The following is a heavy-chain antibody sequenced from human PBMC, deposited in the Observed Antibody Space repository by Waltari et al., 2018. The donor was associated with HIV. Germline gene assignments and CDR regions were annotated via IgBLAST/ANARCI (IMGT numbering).Heavy chain of an antibody. D-gene: IGHD6-19*01. CDR2: IRSDTDTI. V-gene: IGHV3-11*01. CDR3: ARLKYSSGFFDY. CDR1: GFTFSDYY. J-gene: IGHJ4*02. Sequence: QVQLVESGGGLVNPGGSLRLSCATSGFTFSDYYMTWIRQAPGKGLEWVSYIRSDTDTIYYADSVKGRFTISGDNAKNSLYLQMNRLSVEDTAVYYCARLKYSSGFFDYWGQGALVTVSS.